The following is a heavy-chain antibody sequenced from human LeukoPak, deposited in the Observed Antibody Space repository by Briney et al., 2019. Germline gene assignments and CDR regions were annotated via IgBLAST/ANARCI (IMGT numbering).Heavy chain of an antibody. D-gene: IGHD3-3*01. Sequence: ASVKVSCTASGYTFTSYGISWVRQAPGQGLEWMGWISAYNGNTNYAQRLQGRVTMTTDTSTSTAYMELRSLRSDDTAVYYCARVGVGSNDYDFWSGYSGYYFDYWGQGTLVTVSS. CDR1: GYTFTSYG. CDR2: ISAYNGNT. CDR3: ARVGVGSNDYDFWSGYSGYYFDY. J-gene: IGHJ4*02. V-gene: IGHV1-18*01.